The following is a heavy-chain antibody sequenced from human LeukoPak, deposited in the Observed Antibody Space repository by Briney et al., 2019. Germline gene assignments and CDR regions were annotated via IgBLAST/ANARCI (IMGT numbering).Heavy chain of an antibody. J-gene: IGHJ4*02. V-gene: IGHV3-72*01. Sequence: GGSLRLSCAASGFTFSDHFMDWVRQAPGKGLEWVGRIRKRLNSYTTEYAASVQGRFAISRDDSKNSLYLQMNSLKTEDTAVYYCARVSTTVAGSDYLDYWGQGTQVTISS. CDR3: ARVSTTVAGSDYLDY. CDR1: GFTFSDHF. CDR2: IRKRLNSYTT. D-gene: IGHD6-19*01.